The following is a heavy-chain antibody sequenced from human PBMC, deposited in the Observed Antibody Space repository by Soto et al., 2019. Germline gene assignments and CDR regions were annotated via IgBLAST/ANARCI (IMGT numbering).Heavy chain of an antibody. CDR1: GFTVSSKY. Sequence: GGSIRLSCAAYGFTVSSKYRSRVRQAPGQGLEWVSVIYSCXSTYYADCVKGRFISSKDNSKNTLYLQMNSLRAEDTAVYYCARDLRAAAGDYYYYGMDVWGQGTTVTVSS. CDR3: ARDLRAAAGDYYYYGMDV. D-gene: IGHD6-13*01. CDR2: IYSCXST. V-gene: IGHV3-53*01. J-gene: IGHJ6*02.